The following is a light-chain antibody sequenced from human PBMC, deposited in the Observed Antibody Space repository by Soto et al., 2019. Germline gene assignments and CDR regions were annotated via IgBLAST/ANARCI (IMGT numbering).Light chain of an antibody. Sequence: QSALTKPASVSGAPGQSITISCTGTSSDVGGYDYVSWYQQHPGKAPKLIIYGVSNRPSGVSDRFSASKSGNTASLSISGLQAEDEADYYCSSYTSISTRLFGGGTKLTVL. CDR3: SSYTSISTRL. CDR1: SSDVGGYDY. CDR2: GVS. V-gene: IGLV2-14*03. J-gene: IGLJ2*01.